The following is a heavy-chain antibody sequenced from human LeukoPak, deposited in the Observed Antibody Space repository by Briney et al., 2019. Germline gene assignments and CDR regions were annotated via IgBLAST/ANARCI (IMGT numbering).Heavy chain of an antibody. V-gene: IGHV4-4*02. D-gene: IGHD4-23*01. CDR2: VNLQGST. CDR1: GGSITSTNY. CDR3: ARDHAIYGGNSGLVY. Sequence: PSETLSLTCGVSGGSITSTNYWTWVRQPPGKGLEWIGEVNLQGSTNYNPSLMGRVAISVDMSENHISLQLTSVTAADTAVYYCARDHAIYGGNSGLVYWGQGILVTVSS. J-gene: IGHJ4*02.